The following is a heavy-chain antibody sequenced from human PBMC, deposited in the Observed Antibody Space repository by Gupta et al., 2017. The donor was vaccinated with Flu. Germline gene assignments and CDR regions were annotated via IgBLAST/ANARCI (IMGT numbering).Heavy chain of an antibody. V-gene: IGHV1-69*01. CDR1: GGTFSSYA. J-gene: IGHJ6*02. CDR3: ARIVCSSTSCSTDYYYGMDV. CDR2: IIPIFGTE. D-gene: IGHD2-2*02. Sequence: QVQLVQSGAEVKKPGSSVKVSCKASGGTFSSYAISWVRQAPGQGLEWMGGIIPIFGTENYAQKFQGRGTMTADESTSTDYMELSRLRSEDTAVYYCARIVCSSTSCSTDYYYGMDVWGQGTTVTVSS.